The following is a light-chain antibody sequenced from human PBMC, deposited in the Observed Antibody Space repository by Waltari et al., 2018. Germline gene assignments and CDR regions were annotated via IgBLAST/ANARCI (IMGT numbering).Light chain of an antibody. Sequence: DIQLTQSPSSLSASVGYRVTITCQASQDIHQHLNWYQQKPGKAPKLLIYDVSNLETGVPARFSGSASGTDFTLTISSVQPADIATYYCKQYDSLPLTFGGGTKVAIK. CDR1: QDIHQH. J-gene: IGKJ4*02. V-gene: IGKV1-33*01. CDR3: KQYDSLPLT. CDR2: DVS.